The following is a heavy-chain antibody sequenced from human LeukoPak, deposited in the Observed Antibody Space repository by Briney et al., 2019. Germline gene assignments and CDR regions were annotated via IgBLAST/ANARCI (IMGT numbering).Heavy chain of an antibody. Sequence: SETLSLTCTVSGGSIINDYWSWIRQPPGKGLEWIGLIYYSGSTKYNPSLESRVTISVDTSKNQFSLNLNFVTAADTAVYYCARHLRGVMTCFDYWGQGALVTVSS. V-gene: IGHV4-59*08. CDR2: IYYSGST. CDR3: ARHLRGVMTCFDY. CDR1: GGSIINDY. D-gene: IGHD2-21*02. J-gene: IGHJ4*02.